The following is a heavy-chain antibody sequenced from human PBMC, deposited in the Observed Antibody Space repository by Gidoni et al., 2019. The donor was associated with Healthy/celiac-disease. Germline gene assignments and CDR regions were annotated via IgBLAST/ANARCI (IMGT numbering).Heavy chain of an antibody. CDR2: IYYSGST. Sequence: QAQLQESGPGLVKPSETLSLTCTVSVRSLSRYHWSWIRQPPGKGLEWIGYIYYSGSTNYNPARKSRVTISVDTSKNQFSLKLSSVTAADTAVYYCARDNPNYDFWSGYANWFDPWGQGTLVTVSS. V-gene: IGHV4-59*01. CDR1: VRSLSRYH. D-gene: IGHD3-3*01. J-gene: IGHJ5*02. CDR3: ARDNPNYDFWSGYANWFDP.